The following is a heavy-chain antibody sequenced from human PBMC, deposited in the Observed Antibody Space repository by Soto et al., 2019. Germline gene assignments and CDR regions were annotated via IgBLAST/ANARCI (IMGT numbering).Heavy chain of an antibody. Sequence: ASVKVSCKASGYTFTSSGISWVRQAPGQRLEWMGWINAGNGNTKYSQKFQGRVTITRDTSASTAYMELSSLRSEDTAVYYCARGGPPIDYWGQGTLVTVSS. D-gene: IGHD3-10*01. CDR3: ARGGPPIDY. CDR1: GYTFTSSG. V-gene: IGHV1-3*01. J-gene: IGHJ4*02. CDR2: INAGNGNT.